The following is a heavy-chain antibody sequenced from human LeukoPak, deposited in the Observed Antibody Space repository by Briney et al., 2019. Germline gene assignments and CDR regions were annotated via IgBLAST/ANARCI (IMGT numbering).Heavy chain of an antibody. CDR2: IYYSGST. CDR1: GGSISSSSYY. V-gene: IGHV4-39*01. J-gene: IGHJ6*02. D-gene: IGHD3-16*01. CDR3: ARQYDHGMDV. Sequence: SETLSLTCTVSGGSISSSSYYWGWIRQPPGTGLEWIGSIYYSGSTYYKPSLKSRVTISVDTSKNQFSLKLSSVTAAETAVYYCARQYDHGMDVWGQGTTVTVSS.